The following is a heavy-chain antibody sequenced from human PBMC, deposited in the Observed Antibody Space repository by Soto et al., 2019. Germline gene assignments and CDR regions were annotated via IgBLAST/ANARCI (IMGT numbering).Heavy chain of an antibody. Sequence: QVQLQQWGAGLLKPSETLSLTCAVYGGSFSGYFWSWIRQPPGKGLEWFGEINHRGSTNYNPSLKSRVIISVDRSKNQFSLKLSSVTAADTAVYYCARFGRTGTTPYWGQGTLVTVSS. CDR3: ARFGRTGTTPY. CDR2: INHRGST. V-gene: IGHV4-34*01. D-gene: IGHD1-1*01. CDR1: GGSFSGYF. J-gene: IGHJ4*02.